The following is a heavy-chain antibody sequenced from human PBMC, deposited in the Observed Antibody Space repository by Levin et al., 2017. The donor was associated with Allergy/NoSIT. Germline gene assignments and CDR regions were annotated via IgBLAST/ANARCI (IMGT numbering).Heavy chain of an antibody. CDR2: IYWDGDK. D-gene: IGHD5-24*01. J-gene: IGHJ4*02. V-gene: IGHV2-5*02. CDR1: GFSLSTSGVG. Sequence: GSGPTLVKPTQTLTLTCSFSGFSLSTSGVGVAWIRQPPGKALEWLALIYWDGDKQYSPSLQSRLSITKDTSENQVVLTMTNLDPVDTATYYCAHRGWEMTANPFDYWGQGTLVTVSS. CDR3: AHRGWEMTANPFDY.